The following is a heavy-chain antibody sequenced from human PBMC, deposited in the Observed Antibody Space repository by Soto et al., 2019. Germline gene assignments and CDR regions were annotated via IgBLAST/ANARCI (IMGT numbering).Heavy chain of an antibody. CDR3: ARGFMVKVRDWDYGMDV. V-gene: IGHV4-39*01. CDR1: GGSISSSSYY. J-gene: IGHJ6*02. Sequence: SETLSLTCTVSGGSISSSSYYWGWIRQPPGKGLEWIGSIYYSGSTYYNPSLKSRVTISVDTSKNQFSLKLSSVTAADTAVYYCARGFMVKVRDWDYGMDVWGRGTTVTVSS. D-gene: IGHD3-10*01. CDR2: IYYSGST.